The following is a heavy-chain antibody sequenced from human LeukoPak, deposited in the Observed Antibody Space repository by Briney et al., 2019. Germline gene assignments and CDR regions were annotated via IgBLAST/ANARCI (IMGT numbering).Heavy chain of an antibody. CDR1: GGSISSSSYY. CDR3: ARHGVAAAGFDY. V-gene: IGHV4-39*01. CDR2: IYYSGST. J-gene: IGHJ4*02. Sequence: PSETLSLTCTVSGGSISSSSYYWGWIRQPPGKGLEWIGSIYYSGSTYYNPSLKSRVTISVDTSQNQFSLKLSSVTAADTAVYYCARHGVAAAGFDYWGQGTLVTVPS. D-gene: IGHD6-13*01.